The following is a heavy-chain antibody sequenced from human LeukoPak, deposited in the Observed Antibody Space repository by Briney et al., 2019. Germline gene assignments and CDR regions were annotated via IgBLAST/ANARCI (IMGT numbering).Heavy chain of an antibody. CDR2: ISYSGTT. J-gene: IGHJ4*02. D-gene: IGHD5-12*01. CDR1: SGSISSYY. CDR3: ARWAYSGYDRPFDY. Sequence: KPSETLSLTCTVSSGSISSYYWSRFRQPPGKGLEWLGHISYSGTTNYNPSLKSRVTISVDTSKNQFSLKLTSVTAADTAVYYCARWAYSGYDRPFDYWGQGILVTVSS. V-gene: IGHV4-59*01.